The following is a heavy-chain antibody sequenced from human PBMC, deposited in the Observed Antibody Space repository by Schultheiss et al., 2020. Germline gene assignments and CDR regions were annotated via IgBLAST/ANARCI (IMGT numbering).Heavy chain of an antibody. CDR1: GFTFRDYD. Sequence: GGSLRLSCAASGFTFRDYDMHWVRQAPGKGLEWVAVIWYDGSNKYYADSVKGRFTISRDNSKNTLYLQMNSLRAEDTAVYYCARDITIFGVDHYGMDVWGQGTTVTVSS. D-gene: IGHD3-3*01. CDR2: IWYDGSNK. V-gene: IGHV3-33*08. CDR3: ARDITIFGVDHYGMDV. J-gene: IGHJ6*02.